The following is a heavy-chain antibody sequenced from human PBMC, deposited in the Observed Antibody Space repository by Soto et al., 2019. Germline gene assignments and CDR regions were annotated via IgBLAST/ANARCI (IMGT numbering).Heavy chain of an antibody. CDR2: IDWDDDK. J-gene: IGHJ6*02. V-gene: IGHV2-70*01. D-gene: IGHD6-13*01. Sequence: SGPTLVNPTQTLTLTCTFSGFSLSTSGMCVSWIRQPPGKALEWLALIDWDDDKYYSTSLKARLTISKDTSKNQVVLTMTNMDPVDTATYYCARIPRYSSSWYGSYYYYYGMDVWGQGTTVTVS. CDR3: ARIPRYSSSWYGSYYYYYGMDV. CDR1: GFSLSTSGMC.